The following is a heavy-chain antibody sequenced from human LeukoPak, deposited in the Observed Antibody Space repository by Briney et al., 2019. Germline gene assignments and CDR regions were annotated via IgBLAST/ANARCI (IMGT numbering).Heavy chain of an antibody. J-gene: IGHJ4*02. V-gene: IGHV3-30*04. CDR3: ARVGRGYSFNVYYFDY. D-gene: IGHD5-18*01. CDR1: GFTFSNFA. CDR2: ISYDGSNK. Sequence: PGGSLRLSCAASGFTFSNFAMHWVRQAPGKGLEWVAIISYDGSNKYYADSVKGRFTISRDNSKNTLYLQMNSLRAEDMAVYYCARVGRGYSFNVYYFDYWGQGTLVTVSS.